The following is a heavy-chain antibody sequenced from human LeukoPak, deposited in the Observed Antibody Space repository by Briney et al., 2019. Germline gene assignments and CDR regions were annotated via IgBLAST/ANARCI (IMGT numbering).Heavy chain of an antibody. D-gene: IGHD6-13*01. CDR1: GFTVSSNY. CDR3: ARVDSSSWYGCLDY. V-gene: IGHV3-30-3*01. CDR2: ISSDGSNK. J-gene: IGHJ4*02. Sequence: QPGGSLRLSCAASGFTVSSNYMSWVRQAPGKGLEWVAVISSDGSNKYYADSVKGRFTLSRDNSKNTLYLQMNSLRPEDTAVYYCARVDSSSWYGCLDYWGQGTLVTVSS.